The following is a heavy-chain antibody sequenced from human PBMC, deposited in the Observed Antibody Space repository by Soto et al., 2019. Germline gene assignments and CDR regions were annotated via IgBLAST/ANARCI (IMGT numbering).Heavy chain of an antibody. CDR2: IFPGGST. CDR3: AKDRQPDGIWTFDL. V-gene: IGHV3-23*03. D-gene: IGHD3-9*01. J-gene: IGHJ4*02. Sequence: GESLKISCAASGFTFSTYTVNWVRQAPGKGLEWVAGIFPGGSTYYANSVKGRFTISRDHSQSSVFLQMSSLRDEDTAVYYCAKDRQPDGIWTFDLWGQGTLVTVSS. CDR1: GFTFSTYT.